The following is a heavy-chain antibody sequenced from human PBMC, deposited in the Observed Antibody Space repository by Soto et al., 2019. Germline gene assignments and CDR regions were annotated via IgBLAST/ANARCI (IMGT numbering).Heavy chain of an antibody. CDR1: GGSISSGGYY. CDR2: IYYRGST. J-gene: IGHJ4*02. V-gene: IGHV4-31*03. Sequence: QVQLQESGPGLVKPSQILSLTCTVSGGSISSGGYYWSWIRQHPGKGLEWIGYIYYRGSTYYNPSLKSRVTISVDTSKNQFSLKLSSVTAADTAVYYCAREWRDYYFDYWGQGTLVTVSS. CDR3: AREWRDYYFDY.